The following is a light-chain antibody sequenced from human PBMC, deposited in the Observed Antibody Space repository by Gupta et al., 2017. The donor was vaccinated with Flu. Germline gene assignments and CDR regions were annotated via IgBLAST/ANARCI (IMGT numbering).Light chain of an antibody. CDR1: SDVGNYNY. V-gene: IGLV2-14*01. CDR3: SSFAIGTRGV. CDR2: EVS. J-gene: IGLJ3*02. Sequence: QSALTQPASVSGSPGQPITISCTGISDVGNYNYVSWYQHHPGKAPKVMMYEVSKRPSGVSSRFSGSKSGNTASLTIPGLQAEDEAHYYCSSFAIGTRGVFGGGTKLTVL.